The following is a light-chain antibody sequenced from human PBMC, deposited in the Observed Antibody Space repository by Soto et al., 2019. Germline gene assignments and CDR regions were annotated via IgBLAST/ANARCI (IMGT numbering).Light chain of an antibody. CDR1: QSISSW. V-gene: IGKV1-5*01. J-gene: IGKJ1*01. CDR2: DAS. CDR3: QQCNSPCT. Sequence: IQMTQSPSTLSASVGDRVTITCRASQSISSWLAWYQQKPGKAPKLLIYDASSFESGVRSRFSGSGSGTELTLTIISRQPDDFATYHFQQCNSPCTFGQGTKIEIK.